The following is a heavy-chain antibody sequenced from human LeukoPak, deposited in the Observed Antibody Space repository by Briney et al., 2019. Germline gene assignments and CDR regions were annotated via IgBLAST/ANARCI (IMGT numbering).Heavy chain of an antibody. CDR1: GGSFSGYY. J-gene: IGHJ2*01. CDR3: ARVLEGSSGQHWYFDL. CDR2: INHSGST. D-gene: IGHD6-19*01. Sequence: SETLSLTCAVYGGSFSGYYWSWIRQPPGKGLEWIGEINHSGSTNYNPSLKSRVTISVDTSKNQFSLRLSSVTAADTAVYYCARVLEGSSGQHWYFDLWGRGSLVTVSS. V-gene: IGHV4-34*01.